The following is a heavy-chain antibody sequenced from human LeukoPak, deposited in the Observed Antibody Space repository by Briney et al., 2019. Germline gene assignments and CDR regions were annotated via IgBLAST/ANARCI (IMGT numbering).Heavy chain of an antibody. V-gene: IGHV1-69*05. CDR2: IIPIFGTA. CDR1: GGTFSSYA. J-gene: IGHJ4*02. CDR3: ARGPTLRYFDWLLYDYFDY. D-gene: IGHD3-9*01. Sequence: SVKVSCKASGGTFSSYAISWVRQAPGQGLEWMGGIIPIFGTANYAQKFQGRVTMTTDTSTSTAYMELRSLRSDDTAVYYCARGPTLRYFDWLLYDYFDYWGQGTLVTVSS.